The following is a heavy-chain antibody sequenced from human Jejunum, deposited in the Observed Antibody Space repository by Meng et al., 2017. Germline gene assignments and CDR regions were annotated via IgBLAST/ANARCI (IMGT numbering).Heavy chain of an antibody. J-gene: IGHJ4*02. CDR2: IYHTGSP. V-gene: IGHV4-30-2*01. D-gene: IGHD2-2*03. CDR3: ARMDSAFHYFDY. CDR1: GGSINSDGYT. Sequence: QLQRQQSGSGLVKPSQTLSLTCAVSGGSINSDGYTWSWIRQPPGKGLEWIGYIYHTGSPYYNPSLKSRLTISVDRSENQFSLKLSSVTAADTAVYYCARMDSAFHYFDYWGQGTLVTVSS.